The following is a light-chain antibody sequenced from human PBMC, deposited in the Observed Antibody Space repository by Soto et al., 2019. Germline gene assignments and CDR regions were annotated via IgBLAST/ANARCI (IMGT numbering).Light chain of an antibody. V-gene: IGLV2-14*01. J-gene: IGLJ1*01. CDR1: SSDVGGYNY. CDR2: EVS. Sequence: QSVLTQPASVSGSPGPSITISCTGTSSDVGGYNYVSWYQQHPGKAPKLMIYEVSNRPSGVSNRFSGSKSGNTASLTISGLQAEDDDDYYCSSYTSSDYVFGTGTKLTVL. CDR3: SSYTSSDYV.